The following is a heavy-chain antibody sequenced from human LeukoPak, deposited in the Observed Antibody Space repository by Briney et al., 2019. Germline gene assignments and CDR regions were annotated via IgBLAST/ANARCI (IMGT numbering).Heavy chain of an antibody. CDR2: IYHSGST. Sequence: SQTLSLTCAVSGGSISSGGYSWSWIRQPPGKGLEWIGYIYHSGSTYYNPSLKSRVTMSVDTSKNQFSLKLSSVTAADTAVYYCAREDLGYCSSTSCLDDAFDIWGQGTMVTVCS. CDR3: AREDLGYCSSTSCLDDAFDI. V-gene: IGHV4-30-2*01. J-gene: IGHJ3*02. CDR1: GGSISSGGYS. D-gene: IGHD2-2*01.